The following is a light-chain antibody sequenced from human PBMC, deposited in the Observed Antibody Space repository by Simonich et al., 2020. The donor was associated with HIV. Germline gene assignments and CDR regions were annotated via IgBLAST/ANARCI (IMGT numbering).Light chain of an antibody. V-gene: IGKV1-27*01. CDR1: QGISSY. CDR3: QKYNSAPFT. CDR2: DAS. Sequence: DIQMNQSPSFLSASVGDRVTITCRASQGISSYLARYQQKPGKAPKLLIFDASNLETGVPSRFSGSGSGTDFTLTISSLQPEDVATYYCQKYNSAPFTFGQGTRLEIK. J-gene: IGKJ5*01.